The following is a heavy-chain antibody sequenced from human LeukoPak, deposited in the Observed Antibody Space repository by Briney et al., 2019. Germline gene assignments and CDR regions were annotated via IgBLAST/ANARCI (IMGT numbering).Heavy chain of an antibody. CDR2: ISSSSSTI. CDR1: GFTFSSYS. CDR3: ARGRGDFDY. V-gene: IGHV3-48*01. D-gene: IGHD5-12*01. J-gene: IGHJ4*02. Sequence: GGSLRLSCAASGFTFSSYSMNWVRQAPGKGLEWVSYISSSSSTIYYADSVKGRFTISRDNAKNSLYLHMNSLRAEDTAVYYCARGRGDFDYWGQGTLVTVSS.